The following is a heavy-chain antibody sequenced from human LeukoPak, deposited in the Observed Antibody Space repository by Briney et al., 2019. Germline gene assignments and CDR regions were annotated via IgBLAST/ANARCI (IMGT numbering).Heavy chain of an antibody. D-gene: IGHD3-9*01. J-gene: IGHJ6*02. V-gene: IGHV1-18*01. CDR1: GYTFTSYG. Sequence: GASVKVSCKISGYTFTSYGISWVRQAPGQGLEWMGWISAYNGNTNYAQKLQGRVTMTTDTSTSTAYMKLRSLRSDDTAVYYCASSTYYDILTGPYGMDVWGQGTTVTVSS. CDR3: ASSTYYDILTGPYGMDV. CDR2: ISAYNGNT.